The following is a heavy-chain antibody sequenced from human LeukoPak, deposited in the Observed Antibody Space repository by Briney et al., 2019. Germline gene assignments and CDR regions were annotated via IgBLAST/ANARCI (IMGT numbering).Heavy chain of an antibody. J-gene: IGHJ6*02. CDR3: ARAPYSNYAGYYYYGMDV. CDR2: IWYDGSNK. V-gene: IGHV3-33*01. D-gene: IGHD4-4*01. Sequence: SGGSLRLSCAASGFSFSSYGMHWVRQGPGKGLEWVAVIWYDGSNKYYADSVKGRFTISRDNSKNTLYLQMNSLRAEDTAVYYCARAPYSNYAGYYYYGMDVWGQGTTVTVSS. CDR1: GFSFSSYG.